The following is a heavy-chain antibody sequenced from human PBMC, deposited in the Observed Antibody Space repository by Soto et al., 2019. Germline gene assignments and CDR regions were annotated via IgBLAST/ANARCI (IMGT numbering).Heavy chain of an antibody. D-gene: IGHD3-3*01. V-gene: IGHV4-34*01. CDR3: ARALITIFGVVTPASRHYFDY. Sequence: PSETLSLACAVYGGSFSGYYWSWIRQPPGKGLEWIGEINHSGSTNYNPSLKSRVTISVDTSKNQFSLKLSSVTAADTAVYYCARALITIFGVVTPASRHYFDYWGQGTLVTVSS. CDR2: INHSGST. CDR1: GGSFSGYY. J-gene: IGHJ4*02.